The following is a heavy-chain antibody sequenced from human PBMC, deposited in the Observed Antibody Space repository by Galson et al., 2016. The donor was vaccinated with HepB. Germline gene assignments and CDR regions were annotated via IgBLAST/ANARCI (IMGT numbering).Heavy chain of an antibody. V-gene: IGHV3-21*04. Sequence: SLRLSCAASGFTFSTYNMNWVRQAPGKGLEWVSSISYNIYYADSVRGRFTISRENAKKSLYLQMNSLRAEDTALYYCARDGNWNRGMDVWGQGTTVTVSS. CDR3: ARDGNWNRGMDV. J-gene: IGHJ6*02. D-gene: IGHD1-1*01. CDR1: GFTFSTYN. CDR2: ISYNI.